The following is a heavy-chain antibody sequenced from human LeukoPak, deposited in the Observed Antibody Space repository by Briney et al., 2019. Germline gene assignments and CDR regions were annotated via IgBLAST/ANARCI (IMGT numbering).Heavy chain of an antibody. CDR2: ISSSGSTI. V-gene: IGHV3-11*04. J-gene: IGHJ4*02. D-gene: IGHD5-18*01. Sequence: PGGSLRLSCAASGFTFSDYYMSWIRQAPGKGLEGVSYISSSGSTIYYADSVKGRFTISRDNAKNSLYLQMNSLRAEDTAVYYCARDSESWIQLSPTFFDYWGQGTLVTVSS. CDR3: ARDSESWIQLSPTFFDY. CDR1: GFTFSDYY.